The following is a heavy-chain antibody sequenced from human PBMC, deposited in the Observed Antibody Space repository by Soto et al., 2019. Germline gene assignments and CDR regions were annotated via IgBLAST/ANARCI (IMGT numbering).Heavy chain of an antibody. J-gene: IGHJ4*02. Sequence: YLRLSCAASGFTFSSYGMHWVRQAPGKGLEWVAVISYDGSNKYYADSVKGRFTISRDNSKNTLYLQMNGLRAEDTAVYYCAKDGSRGFEYWGPGTLVPFSS. V-gene: IGHV3-30*18. CDR3: AKDGSRGFEY. D-gene: IGHD3-10*01. CDR1: GFTFSSYG. CDR2: ISYDGSNK.